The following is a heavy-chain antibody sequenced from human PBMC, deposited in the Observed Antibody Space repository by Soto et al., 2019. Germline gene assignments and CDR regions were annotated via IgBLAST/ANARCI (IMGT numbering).Heavy chain of an antibody. J-gene: IGHJ4*02. CDR1: GFTFSSYA. Sequence: GGSLRLSCEASGFTFSSYAMHRVRQAPGKGLEWVAVISYEGSNRDYADSGKGRFTSSRDNSKNTLYLQMNSLRAEDTAVYYWARDQRGPGYSYGFDYWGQGTLVTVSS. CDR3: ARDQRGPGYSYGFDY. V-gene: IGHV3-30-3*01. CDR2: ISYEGSNR. D-gene: IGHD5-18*01.